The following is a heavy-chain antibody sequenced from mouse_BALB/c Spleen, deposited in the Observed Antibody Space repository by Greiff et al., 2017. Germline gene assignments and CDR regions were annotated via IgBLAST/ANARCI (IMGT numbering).Heavy chain of an antibody. D-gene: IGHD4-1*01. CDR1: GYSITSDYA. CDR2: ISYSGST. CDR3: ASGTGTGGY. J-gene: IGHJ2*01. V-gene: IGHV3-2*02. Sequence: EVQGVESGPGLVKPSQSLSLTCTVTGYSITSDYAWNWIRQFPGNILEWMGYISYSGSTSYNPSLKNRISITRDTSKNQFFLQLNSVTTEDTATYYCASGTGTGGYWGQGTTLTVSS.